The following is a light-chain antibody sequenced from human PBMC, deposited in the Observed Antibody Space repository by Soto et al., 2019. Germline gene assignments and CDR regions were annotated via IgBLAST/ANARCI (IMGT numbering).Light chain of an antibody. CDR1: QSVSSN. CDR3: QHYSGWPPV. V-gene: IGKV3-15*01. CDR2: QTS. Sequence: EIVMTQSPVTLSVSPGERATLSCRASQSVSSNVAWYQQKPGQAPRLLIYQTSARATGIPGRFSGSGSGTDFTLTISNLQSEDFALYYCQHYSGWPPVFGQG. J-gene: IGKJ2*01.